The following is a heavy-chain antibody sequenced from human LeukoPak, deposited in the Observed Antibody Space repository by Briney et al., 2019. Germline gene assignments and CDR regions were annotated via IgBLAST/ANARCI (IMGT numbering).Heavy chain of an antibody. D-gene: IGHD1-1*01. Sequence: PSETLSLTCTVSGGSISSYYWSWIRQPPGKGLEWIGYIYYSGSTNYNPSLKSRVTISVDTSKNQFSLKLSSVTAADTAVCYCARNFEYDPFDYWGQGTLVTVSS. CDR1: GGSISSYY. V-gene: IGHV4-59*01. CDR3: ARNFEYDPFDY. CDR2: IYYSGST. J-gene: IGHJ4*02.